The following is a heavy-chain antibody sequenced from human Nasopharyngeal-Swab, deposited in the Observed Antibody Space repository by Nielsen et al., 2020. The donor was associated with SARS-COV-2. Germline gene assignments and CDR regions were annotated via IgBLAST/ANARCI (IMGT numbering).Heavy chain of an antibody. V-gene: IGHV3-53*01. CDR2: IYSGGST. J-gene: IGHJ4*02. D-gene: IGHD5-12*01. CDR3: AREGLGNDFDY. Sequence: GESLKISCAASGFTVSTNYMSRVRQAPGKGLEWVSVIYSGGSTYYADSVKGRFTISRDNSKNTLYLQMNSLRAEDTAVYYCAREGLGNDFDYWGQGTLVTVSS. CDR1: GFTVSTNY.